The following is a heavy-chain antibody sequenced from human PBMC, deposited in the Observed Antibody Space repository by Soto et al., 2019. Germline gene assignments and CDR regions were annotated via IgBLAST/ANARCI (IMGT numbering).Heavy chain of an antibody. CDR3: ARNNPRPGGRQS. J-gene: IGHJ5*02. CDR2: ISSSSSYI. V-gene: IGHV3-21*01. D-gene: IGHD1-1*01. CDR1: GFTFSSYS. Sequence: ESGGGLVKPGGSLRLSCAASGFTFSSYSMNWVRQAPGKGLEWVSSISSSSSYIYYADSVKGRFTISRDNAKNSLYLQMNSLRAEDTAVYYCARNNPRPGGRQSWGQGTLVTVSS.